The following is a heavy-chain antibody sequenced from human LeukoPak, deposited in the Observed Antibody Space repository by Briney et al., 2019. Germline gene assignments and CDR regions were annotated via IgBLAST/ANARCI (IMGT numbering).Heavy chain of an antibody. CDR3: ARFPYSSGAEYFQH. J-gene: IGHJ1*01. Sequence: SETLSLTCTVSGGSISSSSYYWGWIRQPPGKGLERIGSIYYSGSTYYNPSLKSRVTISVDTSNNQFSLKLSSVTAADTAVYYCARFPYSSGAEYFQHWGQGTLVTVSS. D-gene: IGHD6-19*01. CDR2: IYYSGST. V-gene: IGHV4-39*07. CDR1: GGSISSSSYY.